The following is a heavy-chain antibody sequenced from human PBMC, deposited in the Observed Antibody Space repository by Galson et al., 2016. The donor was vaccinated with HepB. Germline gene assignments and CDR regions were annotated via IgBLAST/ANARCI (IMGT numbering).Heavy chain of an antibody. CDR1: GFTFSTCA. Sequence: SLRLSCAASGFTFSTCAMTWVRQAPGKGLEWVAAISGSGAATYYADSVQGRFSISRDNAKNTLDLQMNSLRVEDTAVYFCAKDPKDDTYYLDYWGQGILVSV. D-gene: IGHD5-24*01. CDR3: AKDPKDDTYYLDY. J-gene: IGHJ4*02. V-gene: IGHV3-23*01. CDR2: ISGSGAAT.